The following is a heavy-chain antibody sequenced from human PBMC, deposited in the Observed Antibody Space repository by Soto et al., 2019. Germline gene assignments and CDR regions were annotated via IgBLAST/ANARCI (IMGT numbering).Heavy chain of an antibody. CDR1: GFTFSSYA. J-gene: IGHJ5*02. CDR2: IPYDGSNK. Sequence: QVQLVESGGGVVQPGRSLRLSCAASGFTFSSYAMHWVRQAPGKGMEWVAVIPYDGSNKYYAESVKGRFTISRDNSKNTLYLQMNSLRAEDTAVYYCARAIAAAGIDPWGQGTLVTVSS. CDR3: ARAIAAAGIDP. V-gene: IGHV3-30-3*01. D-gene: IGHD6-13*01.